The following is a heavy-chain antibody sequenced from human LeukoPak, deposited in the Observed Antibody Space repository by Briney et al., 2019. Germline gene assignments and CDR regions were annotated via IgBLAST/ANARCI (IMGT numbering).Heavy chain of an antibody. CDR2: INYYGST. D-gene: IGHD6-19*01. CDR3: ARGTLYSGWSYYLDY. J-gene: IGHJ4*02. V-gene: IGHV4-39*07. CDR1: GASMTFTHYY. Sequence: KPSATLSLTCTVSGASMTFTHYYWVWVRQPPGKGLEWIGTINYYGSTYCNPSLKSRVSISLDTSKNQFSLKLISVTAADTAVYYCARGTLYSGWSYYLDYWGQGTLVTVSS.